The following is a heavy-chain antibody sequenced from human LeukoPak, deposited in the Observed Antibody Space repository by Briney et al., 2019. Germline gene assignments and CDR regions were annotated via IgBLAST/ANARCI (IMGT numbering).Heavy chain of an antibody. CDR2: INHNGST. D-gene: IGHD1-1*01. J-gene: IGHJ4*02. Sequence: SETLSLTCAVYGGSFSGYYWSWIRQPPGKGLEWIGEINHNGSTNYNPSLKSRVTISVDTSKNQFSLKLSSVTAADTAVYYCARATVSNDVLDYWGQGTLVTVSS. CDR3: ARATVSNDVLDY. CDR1: GGSFSGYY. V-gene: IGHV4-34*01.